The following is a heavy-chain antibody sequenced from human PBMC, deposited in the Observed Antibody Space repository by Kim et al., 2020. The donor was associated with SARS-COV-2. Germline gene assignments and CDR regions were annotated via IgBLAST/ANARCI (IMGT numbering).Heavy chain of an antibody. CDR2: IHYSGNT. J-gene: IGHJ4*02. CDR1: GGSTTFINYY. Sequence: SETLSLTCTVSGGSTTFINYYWGWIRRPPGKGLEWIGSIHYSGNTYYNPSLKSRVTMSVDKSKNQFSLKLTSVTAADTAVYFCARDRSSMDTIFDSWGQGTLVTVSS. V-gene: IGHV4-39*07. D-gene: IGHD5-18*01. CDR3: ARDRSSMDTIFDS.